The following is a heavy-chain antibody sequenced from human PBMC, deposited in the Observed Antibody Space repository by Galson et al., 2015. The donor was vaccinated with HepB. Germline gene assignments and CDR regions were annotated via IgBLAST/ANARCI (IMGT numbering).Heavy chain of an antibody. Sequence: TLSLTCAVSGDSISSGGYSWNWIRQPPGKGLEWIGYINHSENTYYNPSLKSRVSISLDRSKNQFSLRLSSVTAADTAVYYCARGAYSTRFDYWGQGALVTVSS. CDR3: ARGAYSTRFDY. J-gene: IGHJ4*02. D-gene: IGHD6-13*01. V-gene: IGHV4-30-2*01. CDR1: GDSISSGGYS. CDR2: INHSENT.